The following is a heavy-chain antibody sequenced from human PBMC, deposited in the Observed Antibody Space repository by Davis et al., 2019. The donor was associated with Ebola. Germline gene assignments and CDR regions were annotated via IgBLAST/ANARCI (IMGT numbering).Heavy chain of an antibody. V-gene: IGHV3-21*01. D-gene: IGHD3-16*01. CDR2: ISSSSSYI. CDR1: GFTFSSYS. J-gene: IGHJ4*02. Sequence: GGSLRLSCAASGFTFSSYSMNWVRQAPGKGLEWVSSISSSSSYIYYADSVKGRFTISRDNAKNSLYLQMNSLRAEDTAVYYCAKMTDPFMITFGDHWGQGTLVTVSS. CDR3: AKMTDPFMITFGDH.